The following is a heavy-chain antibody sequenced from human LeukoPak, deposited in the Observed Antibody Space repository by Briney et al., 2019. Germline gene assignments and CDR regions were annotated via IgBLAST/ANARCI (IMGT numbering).Heavy chain of an antibody. CDR3: AKDGALGDCKCGSCFDFDY. V-gene: IGHV3-23*01. CDR2: ISVSGSST. J-gene: IGHJ4*02. D-gene: IGHD2-15*01. Sequence: GGSLRLSCAASGFSFSSYAMNWVRQAPGKGLEWVSAISVSGSSTYYADSVKGRFTTSRDNTKNTLYLQKKSLRAEDTAVYYCAKDGALGDCKCGSCFDFDYWGQGTLVTVSS. CDR1: GFSFSSYA.